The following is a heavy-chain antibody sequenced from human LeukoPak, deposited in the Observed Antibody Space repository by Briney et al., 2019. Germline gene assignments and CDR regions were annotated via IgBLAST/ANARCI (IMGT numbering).Heavy chain of an antibody. CDR1: GGTFSSYA. CDR3: ATYTAMVTGTFDY. D-gene: IGHD5-18*01. Sequence: SVKVSCKASGGTFSSYAISWVRQAPGQGLEWMGGIIPIFGTANYAQKFQGRVTITADESTSTAYRELSSLRSEDTAVYYCATYTAMVTGTFDYWGQGTLVTVSS. V-gene: IGHV1-69*13. J-gene: IGHJ4*02. CDR2: IIPIFGTA.